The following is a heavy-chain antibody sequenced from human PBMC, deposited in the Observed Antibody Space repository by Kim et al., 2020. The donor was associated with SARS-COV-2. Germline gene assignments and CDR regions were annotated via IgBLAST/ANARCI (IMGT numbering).Heavy chain of an antibody. J-gene: IGHJ5*01. CDR3: AQLCPHDS. CDR1: GFTVSSNY. CDR2: IYSGGNT. Sequence: GGSLRLSCAASGFTVSSNYMSWVRQAPGKGLEWVSIIYSGGNTYYADSVKGRFTISRDNSKNTVYLQMNSLRAEDTAVYYCAQLCPHDSWGQGTLVTVSS. D-gene: IGHD3-10*02. V-gene: IGHV3-66*01.